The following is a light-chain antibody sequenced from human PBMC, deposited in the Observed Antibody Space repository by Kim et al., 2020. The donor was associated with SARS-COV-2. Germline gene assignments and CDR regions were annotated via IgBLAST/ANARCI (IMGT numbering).Light chain of an antibody. V-gene: IGKV3D-15*03. CDR2: GAS. Sequence: DIVMTQSPATLSVSPGERATLSCRASQSVSSNLAWYQQKPGQAPRLLIYGASIRATGIPARFSGSGSGTEFTLTISILQSEDFAVYYCQQYNNCPPLTFGGGTKVDIK. J-gene: IGKJ4*01. CDR1: QSVSSN. CDR3: QQYNNCPPLT.